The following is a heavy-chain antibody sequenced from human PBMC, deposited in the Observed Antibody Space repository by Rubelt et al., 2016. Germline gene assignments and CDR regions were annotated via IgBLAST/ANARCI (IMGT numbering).Heavy chain of an antibody. J-gene: IGHJ6*02. CDR2: IDAGNGDT. Sequence: QVQLVQSGAEVKRPGASVKVSCKASGYPFAPYAMHWVRQAPGQRLEWMGWIDAGNGDTKYSINLQGRVTFTRDTSASTAYMELSSLRSEDSAVYYCARFALPAVTTAYYYYALDVWGQGTTVTVSS. CDR1: GYPFAPYA. V-gene: IGHV1-3*01. CDR3: ARFALPAVTTAYYYYALDV. D-gene: IGHD4-17*01.